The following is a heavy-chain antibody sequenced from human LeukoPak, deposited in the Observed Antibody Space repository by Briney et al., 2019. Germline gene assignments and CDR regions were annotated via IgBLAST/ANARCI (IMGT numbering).Heavy chain of an antibody. CDR2: IIPILGIA. V-gene: IGHV1-69*04. CDR1: GGTFSSYA. CDR3: ASWWALGYCSSTSCLKVDY. D-gene: IGHD2-2*01. Sequence: VASVKVSCKASGGTFSSYAISWVRPAPGQGLEWMGRIIPILGIANYAQKFQGRVTITADKSTSTAYMELSSLRSEDTAVYYCASWWALGYCSSTSCLKVDYWGQGTLVTVSS. J-gene: IGHJ4*02.